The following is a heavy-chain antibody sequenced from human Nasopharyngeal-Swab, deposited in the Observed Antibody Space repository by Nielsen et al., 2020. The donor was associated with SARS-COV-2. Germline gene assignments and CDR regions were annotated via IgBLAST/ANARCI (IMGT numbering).Heavy chain of an antibody. Sequence: GGSLRLSCAASGFTFSSYSMNWVRQAPGKGLEWVSYISSSSSTIYYADSVKGRFTISRDNAKNSLYLQMNSLRDEDTAVYYCAGIARGYSYGYALWGQGTLVTVSS. CDR3: AGIARGYSYGYAL. J-gene: IGHJ4*02. D-gene: IGHD5-18*01. V-gene: IGHV3-48*02. CDR2: ISSSSSTI. CDR1: GFTFSSYS.